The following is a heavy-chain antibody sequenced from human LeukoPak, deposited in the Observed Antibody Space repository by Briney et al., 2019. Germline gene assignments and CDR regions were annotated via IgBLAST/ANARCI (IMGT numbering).Heavy chain of an antibody. CDR3: TASVGSTWYSPDDY. V-gene: IGHV3-66*01. Sequence: GGSLRLSCEASGFTVSNNYITWVRQAPGKGLEWVSIIYRDGATYYASAVKGRFIVSRDNSRHTVSLQMNSLRAGDTAVYYCTASVGSTWYSPDDYWGQGTLVTVSS. CDR1: GFTVSNNY. CDR2: IYRDGAT. D-gene: IGHD6-13*01. J-gene: IGHJ4*02.